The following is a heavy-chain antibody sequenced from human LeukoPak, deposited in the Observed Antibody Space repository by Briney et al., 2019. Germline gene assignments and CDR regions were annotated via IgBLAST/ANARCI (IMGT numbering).Heavy chain of an antibody. D-gene: IGHD2-15*01. CDR1: GFTFSSYS. CDR2: ISSSNNYI. CDR3: ARDDCSGGSCLDV. V-gene: IGHV3-21*01. Sequence: PGGSLRLSCAASGFTFSSYSMNWVRQAPGKGLEWVSSISSSNNYIYYADSVKGRFIISRDNAKNSLYLQMNSLRVEDTAVYYCARDDCSGGSCLDVWGKGTTVTVSS. J-gene: IGHJ6*04.